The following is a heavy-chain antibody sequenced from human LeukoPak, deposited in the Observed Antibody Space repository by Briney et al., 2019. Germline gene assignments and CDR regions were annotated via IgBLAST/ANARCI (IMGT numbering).Heavy chain of an antibody. CDR2: MNPNSGNT. J-gene: IGHJ4*02. Sequence: GASVKVSCKASGYTFTSYDINWVRQATGQGLEWMGWMNPNSGNTGYAQKFQGRVTMTRNTSISTAYMELSSLRSEDTAMYYCARQNTPHGNFDYWGQGTLVTVSS. CDR1: GYTFTSYD. D-gene: IGHD1-26*01. V-gene: IGHV1-8*01. CDR3: ARQNTPHGNFDY.